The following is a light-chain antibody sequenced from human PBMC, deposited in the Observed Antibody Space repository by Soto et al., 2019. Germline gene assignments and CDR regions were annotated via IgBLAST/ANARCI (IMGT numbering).Light chain of an antibody. V-gene: IGKV3-20*01. CDR1: QSISSRY. CDR2: GAS. Sequence: ILLSQSPCTLSLSPGERTTLSCRASQSISSRYLAWYQQKPGQAPRLLVYGASSRATGIPDRSSGSGSGTDFTLTIIRLEPEDFALYYCQQYSSTFWTLGQGTKVDIK. CDR3: QQYSSTFWT. J-gene: IGKJ1*01.